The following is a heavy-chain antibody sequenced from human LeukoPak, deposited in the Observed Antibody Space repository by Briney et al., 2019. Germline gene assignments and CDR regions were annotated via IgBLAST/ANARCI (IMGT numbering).Heavy chain of an antibody. J-gene: IGHJ4*02. CDR2: IVPLFGTA. CDR3: ARSDYYFEPGSLQAPFDD. V-gene: IGHV1-69*06. D-gene: IGHD3-10*01. CDR1: GGTFSNYV. Sequence: ASVKVSCKASGGTFSNYVISWVRQAPGQGLEWMGGIVPLFGTAHYEQEFQGRVTITADKSTSTAYIDLSSLRSEDTAMYYCARSDYYFEPGSLQAPFDDWGQGTLVTVSS.